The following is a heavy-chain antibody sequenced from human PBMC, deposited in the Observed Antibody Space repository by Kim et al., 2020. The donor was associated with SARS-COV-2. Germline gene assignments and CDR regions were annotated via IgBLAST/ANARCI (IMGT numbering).Heavy chain of an antibody. D-gene: IGHD6-13*01. Sequence: GESLKISCQGSGYSFTSYWISWVRQMPGKGLEWMGRIDPSDSYTNYSPSFQGHVTISADKSISTAYLQWSSLKASDTAMYDCARLDSSSWYPTYWGQGTLVTVSS. CDR1: GYSFTSYW. J-gene: IGHJ4*02. CDR3: ARLDSSSWYPTY. CDR2: IDPSDSYT. V-gene: IGHV5-10-1*01.